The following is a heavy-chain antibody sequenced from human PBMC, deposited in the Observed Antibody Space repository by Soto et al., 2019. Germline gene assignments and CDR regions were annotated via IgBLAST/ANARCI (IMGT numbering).Heavy chain of an antibody. V-gene: IGHV3-23*01. J-gene: IGHJ3*02. CDR3: AKGGMEPRKAPPIFGVEDDAFDI. CDR1: GFTFSSYA. CDR2: ISGSGGST. Sequence: GGSLRLSCAASGFTFSSYAMSWVRQAPGKGLEWVSAISGSGGSTYYADSVKGRFTISRDNSKNTLYLQMNSLRAEDTAVYYCAKGGMEPRKAPPIFGVEDDAFDIWGQGTMVTVSS. D-gene: IGHD3-3*02.